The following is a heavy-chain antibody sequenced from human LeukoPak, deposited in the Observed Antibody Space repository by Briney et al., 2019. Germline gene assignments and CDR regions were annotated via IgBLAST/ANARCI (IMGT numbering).Heavy chain of an antibody. J-gene: IGHJ4*02. CDR3: AGEWGLIAVAGGPGY. D-gene: IGHD6-19*01. CDR1: GFTFSKYG. Sequence: GESLRLSCAASGFTFSKYGMHWVRQAPGKGLEWVALIWYDGQNKYYADSVKGRFNISRDNSKSILFLQMNDLRAEDTALYFCAGEWGLIAVAGGPGYWGQGTPVTVSS. V-gene: IGHV3-33*01. CDR2: IWYDGQNK.